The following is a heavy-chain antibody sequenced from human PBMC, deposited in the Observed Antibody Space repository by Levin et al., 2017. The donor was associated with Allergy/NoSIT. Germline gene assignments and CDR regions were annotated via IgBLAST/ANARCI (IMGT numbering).Heavy chain of an antibody. J-gene: IGHJ4*02. Sequence: GESLKISCAASGFTFSSYPMLWFRQAPGKGLEWVAVISYDGSTTYYADSVKGRFTISRDDSKNTLYMLMNSLRPEDTAVNYCARADSSGYHDYWGQGTLVTVSS. CDR3: ARADSSGYHDY. CDR2: ISYDGSTT. V-gene: IGHV3-30-3*01. CDR1: GFTFSSYP. D-gene: IGHD3-22*01.